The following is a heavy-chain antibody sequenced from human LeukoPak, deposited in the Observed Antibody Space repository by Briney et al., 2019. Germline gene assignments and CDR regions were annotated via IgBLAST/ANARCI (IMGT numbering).Heavy chain of an antibody. CDR3: ANPLNTL. Sequence: ASETLSLTCTVSGGSISSGGYYWSWVRQAPGKGLEWVSAISGSGGSTYYADSVKGRFTISRDNSKNTLYLQMNSLRAEDTAVYYCANPLNTLWGQGTLVTVSS. D-gene: IGHD2-2*02. CDR1: GGSISSGGYY. J-gene: IGHJ4*02. CDR2: ISGSGGST. V-gene: IGHV3-23*01.